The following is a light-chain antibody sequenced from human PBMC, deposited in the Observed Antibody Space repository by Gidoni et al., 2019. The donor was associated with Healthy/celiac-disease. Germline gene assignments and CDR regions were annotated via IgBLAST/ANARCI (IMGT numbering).Light chain of an antibody. Sequence: IQMTQSTSSLSESVGDRVTITCRASQSISSYLNWYQQKPGKAPQLLIYAASSLKSGVPSSFSGSGSGTDFTLTISSLQPEDFATYYCQQSYRTPRTFGQGTKVEIK. J-gene: IGKJ1*01. CDR1: QSISSY. CDR3: QQSYRTPRT. V-gene: IGKV1-39*01. CDR2: AAS.